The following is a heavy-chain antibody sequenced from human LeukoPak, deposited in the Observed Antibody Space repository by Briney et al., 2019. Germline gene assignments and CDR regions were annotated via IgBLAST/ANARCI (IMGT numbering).Heavy chain of an antibody. D-gene: IGHD7-27*01. V-gene: IGHV3-30*02. CDR2: IRYDGSNK. CDR1: GFTFSSYW. Sequence: GGSLRLSCAASGFTFSSYWMSWVRQAPGKGLEWVAFIRYDGSNKYYADSVKGRFTISRDNSKNTLYLQMNSLRAEDTAVYYCAKPLTGDSSEIDYWGQGTLVTVSS. J-gene: IGHJ4*02. CDR3: AKPLTGDSSEIDY.